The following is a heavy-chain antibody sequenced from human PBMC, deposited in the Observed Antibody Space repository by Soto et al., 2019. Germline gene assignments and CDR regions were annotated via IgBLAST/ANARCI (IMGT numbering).Heavy chain of an antibody. D-gene: IGHD1-1*01. CDR1: GYIFTSYD. J-gene: IGHJ6*02. CDR3: ARGRRVRGTTDV. Sequence: QVQLLQSGAEVKKPGASVKVSCKASGYIFTSYDINWVRQATGQGLEWMGWMNPNTGNTGYAQKFQGRVTMTGNISITTAYMELYSLRSEDTAVYYCARGRRVRGTTDVWGQGTTVTVSS. CDR2: MNPNTGNT. V-gene: IGHV1-8*01.